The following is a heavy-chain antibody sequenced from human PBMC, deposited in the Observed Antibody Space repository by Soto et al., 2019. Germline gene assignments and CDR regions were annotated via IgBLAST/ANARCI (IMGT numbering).Heavy chain of an antibody. CDR1: GFTFSSYG. Sequence: GGSLRLSCAASGFTFSSYGMHWVRQAPGKGLEWVAVISYDGSNKYYADSVKGRFTISRDNSKNTLYLQMNSLRAEDTAVYYCAKEESRYYDSSGPVRGYFDYWGQGALVNVSS. CDR3: AKEESRYYDSSGPVRGYFDY. CDR2: ISYDGSNK. V-gene: IGHV3-30*18. J-gene: IGHJ4*02. D-gene: IGHD3-22*01.